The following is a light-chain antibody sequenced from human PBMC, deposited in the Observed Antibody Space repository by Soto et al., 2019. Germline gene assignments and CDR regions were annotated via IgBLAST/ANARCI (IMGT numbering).Light chain of an antibody. V-gene: IGKV1-27*01. CDR3: QYYGTSVT. CDR1: QGISNS. Sequence: DIQMTQSPSSLSASVGDRVTITCRASQGISNSLAWYQQKPGKPPKLLIYAASTLQSGVPSRFSGSGSGTEFTLTISRLEPEDFAVYYCQYYGTSVTFGGGTKVDIK. J-gene: IGKJ4*01. CDR2: AAS.